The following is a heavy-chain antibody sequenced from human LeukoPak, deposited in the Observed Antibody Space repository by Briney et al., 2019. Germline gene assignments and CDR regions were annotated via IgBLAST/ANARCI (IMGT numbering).Heavy chain of an antibody. V-gene: IGHV3-72*01. CDR3: ASSDSSGYPKY. J-gene: IGHJ4*02. Sequence: GGSLRLSCAASGITVSDHYMDWGRQAQAKRLEWVGRTRNKANSYTTEYAASVKGRFTISRDDSKNSVYLQMDSLKTEDTAVYYCASSDSSGYPKYWGQGTLVTVSS. CDR2: TRNKANSYTT. D-gene: IGHD3-22*01. CDR1: GITVSDHY.